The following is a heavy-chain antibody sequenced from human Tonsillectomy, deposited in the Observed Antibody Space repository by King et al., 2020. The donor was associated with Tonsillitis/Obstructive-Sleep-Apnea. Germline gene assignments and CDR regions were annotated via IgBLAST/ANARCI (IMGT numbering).Heavy chain of an antibody. Sequence: VQLVESGGGLVQPGGALRLSCAASGFTFSAFAMTWVRQAPGKGLEWVSSISGPGGSTYYAASVGGRFTISRDNSKSTLYLQMNSLRADDTATYYCAKDQFPVPITISAEGSWGQGTLVTVSS. CDR3: AKDQFPVPITISAEGS. J-gene: IGHJ5*02. CDR2: ISGPGGST. V-gene: IGHV3-23*04. D-gene: IGHD3-3*01. CDR1: GFTFSAFA.